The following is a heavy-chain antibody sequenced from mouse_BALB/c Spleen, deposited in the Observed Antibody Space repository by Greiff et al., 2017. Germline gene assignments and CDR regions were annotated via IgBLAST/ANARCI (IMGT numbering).Heavy chain of an antibody. V-gene: IGHV1-7*01. CDR1: GYTFTSYW. CDR2: INPSTGYT. D-gene: IGHD1-1*01. CDR3: ARSRYYGSSYGYFDV. Sequence: VQLQQSGAELAKPGASVKMSCKASGYTFTSYWMHWVKQRPGQGLEWIGYINPSTGYTEYNQKFKDKATLTADKSSSTAYMQLSSLTSEDSAVYYCARSRYYGSSYGYFDVWGAGTTVTVSS. J-gene: IGHJ1*01.